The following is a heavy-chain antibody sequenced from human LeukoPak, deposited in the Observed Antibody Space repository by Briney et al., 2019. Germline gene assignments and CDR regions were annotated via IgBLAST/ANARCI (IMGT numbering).Heavy chain of an antibody. V-gene: IGHV3-30*18. CDR1: GFTFGSYG. CDR2: ISYDGSNK. J-gene: IGHJ4*02. CDR3: AKDQNDYGDYGPLDY. Sequence: GGSLRLSCAASGFTFGSYGMHWVRQAPGKGLEWVAVISYDGSNKYYADSVKGRFTISRDNSKNTLYLQMNSLRAEDTAVYYCAKDQNDYGDYGPLDYWGQGTLVTVSS. D-gene: IGHD4-17*01.